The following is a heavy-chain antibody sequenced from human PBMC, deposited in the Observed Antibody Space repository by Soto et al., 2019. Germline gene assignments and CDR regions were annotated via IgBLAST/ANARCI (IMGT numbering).Heavy chain of an antibody. D-gene: IGHD2-15*01. CDR1: GFTFTDHG. Sequence: QVQLVESGGGVVQPGRSLRLSCVASGFTFTDHGMHWVRQAPGKGLEWVAVIWYDGSNKYYADSVKGRFTISRDNSKNTLYLQLNSLRAEDTAVYYCARGLASCSGGSCYIDLWGQGTLVTVSS. J-gene: IGHJ4*02. CDR2: IWYDGSNK. V-gene: IGHV3-33*01. CDR3: ARGLASCSGGSCYIDL.